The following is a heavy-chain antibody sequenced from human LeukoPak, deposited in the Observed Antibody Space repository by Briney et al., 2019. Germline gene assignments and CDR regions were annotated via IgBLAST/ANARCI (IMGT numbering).Heavy chain of an antibody. V-gene: IGHV1-2*02. Sequence: GASVKVSCKASGYTFTGYYMHWVRQAPGQGLEWMGWINPNSGGTNYAQKFQGRVTMTRDTSISTAYMELSRLRSDDTAVYYCARDMYYYGSGIYFPTRSINGYDYWGQGTLVTVSS. J-gene: IGHJ4*02. CDR3: ARDMYYYGSGIYFPTRSINGYDY. D-gene: IGHD3-10*01. CDR1: GYTFTGYY. CDR2: INPNSGGT.